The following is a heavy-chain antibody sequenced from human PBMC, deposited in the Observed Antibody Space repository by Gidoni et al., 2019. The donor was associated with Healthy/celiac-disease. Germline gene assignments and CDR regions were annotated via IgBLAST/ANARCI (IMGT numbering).Heavy chain of an antibody. V-gene: IGHV4-39*01. D-gene: IGHD3-3*01. Sequence: QLQLQKSGPGLVKPSETLSLTCSVSGDSFSSSNYYWGWIRQPPGKGLEWIGSIYYSGDNYYNPSLKSRVTISGDTSKNQFSLRLSSVIAADTAVYYCARGERNYDFWSGYYTGAFDFWGQGTLVTVSS. CDR1: GDSFSSSNYY. CDR3: ARGERNYDFWSGYYTGAFDF. J-gene: IGHJ4*02. CDR2: IYYSGDN.